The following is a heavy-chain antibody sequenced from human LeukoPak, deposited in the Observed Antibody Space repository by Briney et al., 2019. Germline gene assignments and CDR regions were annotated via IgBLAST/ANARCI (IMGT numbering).Heavy chain of an antibody. Sequence: GGSLKISCWGSGYSFTSYWIGWVRQVPGKGLEWMGIIYPGDSDTRYSPSFQGQVTISADKSISTAYLQWSSLKGSDTAMYYCARQECSGGSCYPIDVFDIWGQGTMVTVSS. V-gene: IGHV5-51*01. D-gene: IGHD2-15*01. CDR3: ARQECSGGSCYPIDVFDI. J-gene: IGHJ3*02. CDR2: IYPGDSDT. CDR1: GYSFTSYW.